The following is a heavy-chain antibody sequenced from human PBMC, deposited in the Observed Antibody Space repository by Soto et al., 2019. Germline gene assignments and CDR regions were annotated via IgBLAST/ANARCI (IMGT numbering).Heavy chain of an antibody. CDR1: GYSFTSYW. J-gene: IGHJ6*02. Sequence: GESLKISCKGSGYSFTSYWIGWVRQMPGKGLEWMGIIYLGDSDTRYSPSFQGQVTISADKSISTAYLQWSSLKASDTAMYYCARPYPATPYYYGMDVWGQGTTLTVSS. D-gene: IGHD2-15*01. CDR3: ARPYPATPYYYGMDV. CDR2: IYLGDSDT. V-gene: IGHV5-51*01.